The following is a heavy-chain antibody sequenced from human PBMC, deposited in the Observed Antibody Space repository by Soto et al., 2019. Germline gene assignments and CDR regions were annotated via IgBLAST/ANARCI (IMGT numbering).Heavy chain of an antibody. Sequence: SETLSLTCTVSGGSISSYYWSWIRQPPGKGLEWTGYIYYSGSTNYNPSLKSRVTISVDTSKNQFSLKLSSVTAADTAVYYCATYTMRGAFDIWGQGTMVTVSS. J-gene: IGHJ3*02. CDR1: GGSISSYY. D-gene: IGHD3-22*01. CDR3: ATYTMRGAFDI. V-gene: IGHV4-59*01. CDR2: IYYSGST.